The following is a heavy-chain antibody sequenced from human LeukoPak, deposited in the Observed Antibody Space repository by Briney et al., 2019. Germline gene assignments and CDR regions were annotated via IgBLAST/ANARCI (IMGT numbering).Heavy chain of an antibody. CDR2: ISGSGSDT. D-gene: IGHD6-13*01. CDR1: GFIFSDYY. Sequence: AGGSLRLSCAASGFIFSDYYMTWIRQAPGKGLEWLSYISGSGSDTNYADSVKGRFTTSRDNAKNSLYLQTNSLRAEDTAVYYCARVGSIAAAGTPDYWGQGTLVTVSS. V-gene: IGHV3-11*06. J-gene: IGHJ4*02. CDR3: ARVGSIAAAGTPDY.